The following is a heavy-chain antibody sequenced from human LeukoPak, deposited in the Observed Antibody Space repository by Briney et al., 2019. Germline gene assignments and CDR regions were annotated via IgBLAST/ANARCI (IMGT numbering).Heavy chain of an antibody. CDR1: GFTLSSYW. J-gene: IGHJ6*02. CDR3: ARVLPYYYDSSGPRHYYYGMDV. Sequence: GGSLRLSCAASGFTLSSYWMSWVRQAPGKGLEWVANIKEDGSEKYYVDSVKGRFTISRDNAKNSLYLQMNSLRAEDTAVYYCARVLPYYYDSSGPRHYYYGMDVWGQGTTVTVSS. CDR2: IKEDGSEK. D-gene: IGHD3-22*01. V-gene: IGHV3-7*01.